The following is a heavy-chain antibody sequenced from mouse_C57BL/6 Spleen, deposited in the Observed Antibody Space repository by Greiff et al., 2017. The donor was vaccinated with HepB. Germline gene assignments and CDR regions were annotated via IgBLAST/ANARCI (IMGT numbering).Heavy chain of an antibody. Sequence: QVQLQQPGAELVMPGASVKLSCKASGYTFTSYWMHWVKQRPGQGLEWIGEIDPSDSYTNYNQKFKGKSTLTVDKSSSTAYMQLSSLTSEDSAVYYCAGKLGYAMDYWGQGTSVTVSS. CDR1: GYTFTSYW. V-gene: IGHV1-69*01. D-gene: IGHD4-1*01. J-gene: IGHJ4*01. CDR3: AGKLGYAMDY. CDR2: IDPSDSYT.